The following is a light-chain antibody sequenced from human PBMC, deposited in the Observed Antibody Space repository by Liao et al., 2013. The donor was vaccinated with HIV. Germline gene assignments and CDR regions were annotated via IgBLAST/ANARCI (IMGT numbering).Light chain of an antibody. J-gene: IGLJ2*01. Sequence: SYMLTQPPSVSVAPGKTATITCGGNNIGSKSVHWYQQRSGQAPVLVIYYDGGRPSGIPERFSGSNSGNTATLTISRVEAGDEADYYCQAWDSTSVVFGGGTKLSVL. CDR1: NIGSKS. CDR2: YDG. V-gene: IGLV3-21*01. CDR3: QAWDSTSVV.